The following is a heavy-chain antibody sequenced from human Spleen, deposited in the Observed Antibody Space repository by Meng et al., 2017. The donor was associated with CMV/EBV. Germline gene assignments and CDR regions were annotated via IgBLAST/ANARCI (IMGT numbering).Heavy chain of an antibody. CDR1: GGSFSGYF. J-gene: IGHJ6*02. V-gene: IGHV4-34*01. Sequence: SETLSLTCAVYGGSFSGYFWSWIRQPPGKGLRWIGEINHSGSTNYNPSLKSRVTMSVDTSKNQFSLKLSSVTAADTAVYYCARDAAGTNYYYGMDVWGQGTTVTVSS. D-gene: IGHD2-2*01. CDR3: ARDAAGTNYYYGMDV. CDR2: INHSGST.